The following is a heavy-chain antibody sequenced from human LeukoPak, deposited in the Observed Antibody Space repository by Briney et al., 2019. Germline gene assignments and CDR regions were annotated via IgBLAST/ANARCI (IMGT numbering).Heavy chain of an antibody. Sequence: GGSLRLSCATSAFTFSTYSMNWVRQAPGKGLEWVSYISSSSSTIYYADSVKGRFTISRDNAKNSLYLQMSSLRDEDTAVYYCARDRHYYTSGGFDYWGQGTLVTVSS. D-gene: IGHD3-10*01. J-gene: IGHJ4*02. CDR3: ARDRHYYTSGGFDY. V-gene: IGHV3-48*02. CDR1: AFTFSTYS. CDR2: ISSSSSTI.